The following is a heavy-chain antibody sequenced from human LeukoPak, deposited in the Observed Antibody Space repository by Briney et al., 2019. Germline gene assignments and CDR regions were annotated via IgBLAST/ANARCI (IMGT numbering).Heavy chain of an antibody. Sequence: GESLKISCKGSGYTFANYWIDWVRQMPGKGLEWMGSIYPGDSDTRYSPTFQGQVTISADKSISTAYLQWSSLKASDIAMYYCARSDSGSRNWFDPRGQGTLVTVSS. CDR3: ARSDSGSRNWFDP. V-gene: IGHV5-51*01. J-gene: IGHJ5*02. CDR2: IYPGDSDT. CDR1: GYTFANYW. D-gene: IGHD3-10*01.